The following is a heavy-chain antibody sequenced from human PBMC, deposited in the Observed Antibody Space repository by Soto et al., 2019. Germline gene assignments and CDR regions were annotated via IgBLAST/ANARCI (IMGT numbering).Heavy chain of an antibody. Sequence: QVQLVQSGAEVRKPGSSVKVSCKTSGGTFTTYTIYWVRQAPGQGLEWMGRVIPLFGTTKYAQNFQDRVTITAEESTSTACLELSSLRSEDTAVYYCARRLDDRADAAFDVWGEGTAVTVSA. CDR3: ARRLDDRADAAFDV. CDR1: GGTFTTYT. J-gene: IGHJ3*01. CDR2: VIPLFGTT. V-gene: IGHV1-69*18. D-gene: IGHD6-25*01.